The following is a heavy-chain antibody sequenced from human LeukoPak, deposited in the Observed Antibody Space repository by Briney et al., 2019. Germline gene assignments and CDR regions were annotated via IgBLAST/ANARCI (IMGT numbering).Heavy chain of an antibody. CDR1: GFTVSNNY. Sequence: PGGSLRLSCAASGFTVSNNYMSWVRQAPGKGLEGVSIIYSGGSTYYADSAKGRFTISRDNSKNTLYLQMNSLRAEDTAVYYCARDGGKWELLFGYWGQGTLVTVSS. J-gene: IGHJ4*02. CDR2: IYSGGST. D-gene: IGHD1-26*01. V-gene: IGHV3-53*01. CDR3: ARDGGKWELLFGY.